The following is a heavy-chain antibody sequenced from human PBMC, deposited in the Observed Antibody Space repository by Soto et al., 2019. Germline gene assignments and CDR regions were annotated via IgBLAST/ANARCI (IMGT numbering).Heavy chain of an antibody. CDR2: INHSGST. CDR1: GGSFSGYY. CDR3: ARSRIELGKNLDGDLDL. V-gene: IGHV4-34*01. J-gene: IGHJ4*02. D-gene: IGHD4-17*01. Sequence: SETLSLTCAVYGGSFSGYYWSWIRQPPGKGLEWIGEINHSGSTNYNPSLKSRVTISVDTSKNQFSLKLSSVTAADTAVYYCARSRIELGKNLDGDLDLWGQGSLVTVSS.